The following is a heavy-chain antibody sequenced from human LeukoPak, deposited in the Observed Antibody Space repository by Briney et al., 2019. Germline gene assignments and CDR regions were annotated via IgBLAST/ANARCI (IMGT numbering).Heavy chain of an antibody. D-gene: IGHD3-22*01. Sequence: ASVKVSCKASGYTFTSYDINWVRQATGQGLEWMGWMNPNSGNTGYAQKFQGRVTMTRNTSISTAYMELSSLRSEDTAVYYCARSRVGGNWDYDYYDSSGYYLFDYWGQGTLVTVSS. CDR3: ARSRVGGNWDYDYYDSSGYYLFDY. J-gene: IGHJ4*02. V-gene: IGHV1-8*01. CDR1: GYTFTSYD. CDR2: MNPNSGNT.